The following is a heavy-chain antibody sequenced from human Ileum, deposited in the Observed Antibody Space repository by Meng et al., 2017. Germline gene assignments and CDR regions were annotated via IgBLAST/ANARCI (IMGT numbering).Heavy chain of an antibody. CDR2: INGDGGYT. J-gene: IGHJ4*02. V-gene: IGHV3-74*03. Sequence: GGGVVGPGGYRGPSLEVSGFTFTGTWMHWVRQAPGKGLAWVARINGDGGYTEYADSVRARFTISRDNAKNTLYLQMTDLRAEDTAVYYCVKDWGGAGALDYWGQGSLVTVSS. D-gene: IGHD3-16*01. CDR3: VKDWGGAGALDY. CDR1: GFTFTGTW.